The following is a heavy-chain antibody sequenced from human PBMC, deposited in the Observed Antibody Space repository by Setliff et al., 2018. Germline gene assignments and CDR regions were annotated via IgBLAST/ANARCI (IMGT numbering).Heavy chain of an antibody. CDR1: GFTVSSNY. CDR3: ALFGDRDTFDT. J-gene: IGHJ3*02. CDR2: INWDGRST. Sequence: PGGSLRLSCAASGFTVSSNYMTWVRQAPGKGLEWVSTINWDGRSTGYTDSEKGRFTNARDNAKNFLDLQINSLRAEDTAFYHCALFGDRDTFDTWGQGTMVTVSS. V-gene: IGHV3-20*01. D-gene: IGHD3-16*01.